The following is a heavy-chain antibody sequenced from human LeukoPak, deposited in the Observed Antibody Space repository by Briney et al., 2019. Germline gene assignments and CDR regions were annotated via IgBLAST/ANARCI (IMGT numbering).Heavy chain of an antibody. J-gene: IGHJ6*03. D-gene: IGHD2-2*01. CDR2: IYHSGST. CDR3: ARPLAHCSSTSCRRRGMDV. CDR1: GYSISSGYY. V-gene: IGHV4-38-2*02. Sequence: SETLSLTCTVSGYSISSGYYWGWIRQPPGKGLEWIGSIYHSGSTYYNSSLKSRVTISVDTSKNQFSLKLSSVTAADTAVYYCARPLAHCSSTSCRRRGMDVWGKGTTVTVSS.